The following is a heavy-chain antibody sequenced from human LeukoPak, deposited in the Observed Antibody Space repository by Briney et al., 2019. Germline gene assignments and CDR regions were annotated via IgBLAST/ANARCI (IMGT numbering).Heavy chain of an antibody. V-gene: IGHV1-69*13. CDR2: IIPIFGTA. Sequence: ASVKVSCKASGGTFSSYAISWVRQAPGQGLEWMGGIIPIFGTANYAQKFQGRVTITADESTSTAYMGLSSLRSEDTAVYYCARDHYDSSGYYYFDYWGQGTLVTVSS. CDR1: GGTFSSYA. CDR3: ARDHYDSSGYYYFDY. J-gene: IGHJ4*02. D-gene: IGHD3-22*01.